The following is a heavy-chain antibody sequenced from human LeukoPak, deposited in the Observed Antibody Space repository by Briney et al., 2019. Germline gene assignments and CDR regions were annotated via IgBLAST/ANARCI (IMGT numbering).Heavy chain of an antibody. CDR3: ARHVGPDTRITMLRGVSFPRYNNWFDL. D-gene: IGHD3-10*01. Sequence: PAETLTLSCTVAGGSFSSNTFYWGWIRQPPGKGLEWIGSISYSESTYYNPSLKSRVTISVDTSKNQFSLELLSVTAADTAEYYCARHVGPDTRITMLRGVSFPRYNNWFDLRCQGTRVTVSS. J-gene: IGHJ5*02. CDR1: GGSFSSNTFY. CDR2: ISYSEST. V-gene: IGHV4-39*01.